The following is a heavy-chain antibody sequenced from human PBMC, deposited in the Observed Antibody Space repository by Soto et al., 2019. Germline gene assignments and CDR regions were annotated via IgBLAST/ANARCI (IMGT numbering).Heavy chain of an antibody. J-gene: IGHJ3*01. Sequence: KPSETLSLTCVVSGASLSTSNWWSWVRQPPGKGLEWIGEIYHTGSASYSPSLKSRVSMSIDKSKNQFSLRLTDVTAADTAKYYCARGPRSGSYSVDGFDVWRQGTVVTVSS. V-gene: IGHV4-4*02. CDR1: GASLSTSNW. CDR3: ARGPRSGSYSVDGFDV. CDR2: IYHTGSA. D-gene: IGHD1-26*01.